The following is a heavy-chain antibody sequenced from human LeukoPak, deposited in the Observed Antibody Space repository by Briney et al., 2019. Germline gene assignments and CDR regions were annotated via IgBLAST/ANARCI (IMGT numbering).Heavy chain of an antibody. Sequence: PSETLSLTCTVSGGSISSSSYYRGWIRQPPGKGLEWIGSIYYSGSTYYNPSLKSRVTISVDTSKNQFSLKLSSVTAADTAVYYCARHLSLGSGWSRGPYYFDYWGQGTLVTVSS. D-gene: IGHD6-19*01. CDR1: GGSISSSSYY. CDR3: ARHLSLGSGWSRGPYYFDY. V-gene: IGHV4-39*01. J-gene: IGHJ4*02. CDR2: IYYSGST.